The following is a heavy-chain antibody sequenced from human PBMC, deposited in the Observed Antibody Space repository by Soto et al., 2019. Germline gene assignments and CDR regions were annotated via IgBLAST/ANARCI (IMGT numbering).Heavy chain of an antibody. CDR1: GFTFSSYW. V-gene: IGHV3-74*01. CDR2: IKGAGPNT. Sequence: EVQLVESGGGLVQFGGSLRLSCAASGFTFSSYWMHWVRQVPGKGLVWVSRIKGAGPNTGYADSVKGRFTISRDNVKNTLYLQMNSLRAEDTAVYYCARGLSGYYGFDYWGQGTLVTVSS. J-gene: IGHJ4*02. CDR3: ARGLSGYYGFDY. D-gene: IGHD5-12*01.